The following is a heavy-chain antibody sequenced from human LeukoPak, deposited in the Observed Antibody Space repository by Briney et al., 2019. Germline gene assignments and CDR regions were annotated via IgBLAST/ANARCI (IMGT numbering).Heavy chain of an antibody. CDR2: ISYDGSNK. Sequence: GGSLRLSCAASGFTFSSYGMHWVRQAPGKGLEWVAVISYDGSNKYYADSVKGRFTISRDNSKNTLYLQMNSLRAEDTAAYYCARDSSGYYSFNDYWGQGTLVTVSS. CDR3: ARDSSGYYSFNDY. V-gene: IGHV3-30*03. D-gene: IGHD3-22*01. CDR1: GFTFSSYG. J-gene: IGHJ4*02.